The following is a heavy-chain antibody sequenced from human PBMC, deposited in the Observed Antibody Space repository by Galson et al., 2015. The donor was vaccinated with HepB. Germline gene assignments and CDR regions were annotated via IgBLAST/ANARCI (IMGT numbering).Heavy chain of an antibody. J-gene: IGHJ4*02. CDR1: EVTFSNYW. V-gene: IGHV3-74*01. CDR2: INSDGSST. Sequence: SLRLSCAASEVTFSNYWMHWVRQAPGKGLVWVSRINSDGSSTNYADSVKGRFTISRDNVKNSMYLQMNSLRAEDTAVYYCVRVADSDYGDHTHFDYWGQGTLVTVSS. D-gene: IGHD4-17*01. CDR3: VRVADSDYGDHTHFDY.